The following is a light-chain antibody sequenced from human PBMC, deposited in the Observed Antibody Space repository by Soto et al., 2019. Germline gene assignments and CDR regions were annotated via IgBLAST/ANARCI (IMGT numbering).Light chain of an antibody. CDR2: DAS. CDR1: QSVTTY. CDR3: QQRSGWPPRNT. Sequence: EIVLTQSPATLSLSPGERATLSCRASQSVTTYLAWYQQKPGQAPRLLIYDASNRATGIPARFSGSGSGTDFTLTISSLEPEDFAVYYCQQRSGWPPRNTFGQGPKLEIK. V-gene: IGKV3-11*01. J-gene: IGKJ2*01.